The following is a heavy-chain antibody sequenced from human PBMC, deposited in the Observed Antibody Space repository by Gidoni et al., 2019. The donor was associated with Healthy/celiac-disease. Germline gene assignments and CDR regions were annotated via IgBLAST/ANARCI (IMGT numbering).Heavy chain of an antibody. D-gene: IGHD6-13*01. V-gene: IGHV4-34*01. CDR3: ARGAEPGIAAAGAFY. CDR2: INHSGST. Sequence: QVQLQQWGAGLLKPSETLSLTCAVYGGSFSGYYWSWIRQPPGKGLEWIGEINHSGSTNYNPSLKSRVTISVDTSKNQFSLKLSSVTAADTAVYYCARGAEPGIAAAGAFYWGQGTLVTVSS. J-gene: IGHJ4*02. CDR1: GGSFSGYY.